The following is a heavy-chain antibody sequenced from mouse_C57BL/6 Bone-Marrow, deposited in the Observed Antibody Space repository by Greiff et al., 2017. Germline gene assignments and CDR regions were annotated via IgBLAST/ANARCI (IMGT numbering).Heavy chain of an antibody. CDR3: ARSRGYDVGFAY. D-gene: IGHD2-2*01. J-gene: IGHJ3*01. Sequence: QVQLQQSGAELVRPGASVKLSCKASGYTFTDYYINWVKQRPGQGLEWIARIYPGSGNTYYNEKFKGKATLTAEKSSSTAYMQLSSLTSEDSAVYFCARSRGYDVGFAYWGQGTLVTVSA. CDR1: GYTFTDYY. CDR2: IYPGSGNT. V-gene: IGHV1-76*01.